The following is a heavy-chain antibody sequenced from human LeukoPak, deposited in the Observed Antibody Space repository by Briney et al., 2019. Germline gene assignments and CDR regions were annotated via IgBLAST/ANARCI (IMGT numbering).Heavy chain of an antibody. D-gene: IGHD5-18*01. Sequence: GGSLRLSCAASGFTFSSYWMSWVRQAPGKGLEWVANINQDGSEKYYVDSVKGRFTISRDNAKNSLYLQMNSLRAEDTAVYYCAKDTAMGQPDYWGQGTLVTVSP. CDR2: INQDGSEK. CDR3: AKDTAMGQPDY. J-gene: IGHJ4*02. CDR1: GFTFSSYW. V-gene: IGHV3-7*03.